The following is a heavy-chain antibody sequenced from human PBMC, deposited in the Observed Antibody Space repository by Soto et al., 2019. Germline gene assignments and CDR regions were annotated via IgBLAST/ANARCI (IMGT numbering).Heavy chain of an antibody. Sequence: ASVKVSCKASGYTFTSYAMHWVRQAPGQRLEWMGWINAGNGNTKYSQKFQGRVTITRDTSASTAYMELSSLRSEDTAVYYCARGPPEGDGGFGSSPHRGWFDPWGQGTLVTVSS. D-gene: IGHD6-13*01. CDR1: GYTFTSYA. V-gene: IGHV1-3*01. J-gene: IGHJ5*02. CDR3: ARGPPEGDGGFGSSPHRGWFDP. CDR2: INAGNGNT.